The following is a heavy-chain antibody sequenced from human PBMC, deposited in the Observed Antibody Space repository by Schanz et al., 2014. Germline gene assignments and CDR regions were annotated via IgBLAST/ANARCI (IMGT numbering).Heavy chain of an antibody. CDR3: ARGYGDSPTDF. CDR1: GGTFNSYT. Sequence: QVQLVQSGAEVKKPGSSMKVSCKASGGTFNSYTINWVRQAPGQGLEWMGRIIPILGIANYAQNFQGRVTITRDTSASTAYMELSSLRSEDTAVYYCARGYGDSPTDFWGQGTLVTVSS. D-gene: IGHD4-17*01. V-gene: IGHV1-69*02. J-gene: IGHJ4*02. CDR2: IIPILGIA.